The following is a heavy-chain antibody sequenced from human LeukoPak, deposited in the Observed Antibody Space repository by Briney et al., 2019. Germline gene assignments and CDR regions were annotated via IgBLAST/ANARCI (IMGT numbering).Heavy chain of an antibody. V-gene: IGHV3-23*01. Sequence: GGSLRLSCAASGFTFSSYAMSWARQAPGKGLEGVSAISGSGGSTYYADSVKGRFTITRDNSKNTLYPQMNSLRAEDTAVYYCARDQGDSSGPSCMDVWGQGTTVTVSS. CDR1: GFTFSSYA. CDR3: ARDQGDSSGPSCMDV. CDR2: ISGSGGST. D-gene: IGHD3-22*01. J-gene: IGHJ6*02.